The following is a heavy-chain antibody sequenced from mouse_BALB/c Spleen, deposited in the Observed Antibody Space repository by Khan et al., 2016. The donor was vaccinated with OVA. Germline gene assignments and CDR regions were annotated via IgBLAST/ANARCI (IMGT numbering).Heavy chain of an antibody. CDR1: GFTFSSYS. J-gene: IGHJ3*01. D-gene: IGHD4-1*01. CDR3: ADHLTGSFAY. CDR2: ISSGGGYT. V-gene: IGHV5-6*01. Sequence: EVELVESGGDLVKPGGSLKLSCAASGFTFSSYSMSWVRQTPDKRLEWVASISSGGGYTYYPDSVKGRFTISRDNAKNTLYLQMSDLKSEDTAMYYCADHLTGSFAYGGQGTLVTVSA.